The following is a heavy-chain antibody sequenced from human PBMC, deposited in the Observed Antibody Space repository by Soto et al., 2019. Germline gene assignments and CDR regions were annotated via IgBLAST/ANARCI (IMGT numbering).Heavy chain of an antibody. CDR2: IRFDGSTA. CDR3: VRDRPNTESLTGYFDT. Sequence: PGVSLRLSCEASGFVFRTFRMHWVRRAPGKGLEWLATIRFDGSTARYAESVRGRFKISRDNSMNTLYLQLDRLRVEDTAVYYCVRDRPNTESLTGYFDTWGQGT. CDR1: GFVFRTFR. V-gene: IGHV3-33*01. J-gene: IGHJ4*02. D-gene: IGHD3-9*01.